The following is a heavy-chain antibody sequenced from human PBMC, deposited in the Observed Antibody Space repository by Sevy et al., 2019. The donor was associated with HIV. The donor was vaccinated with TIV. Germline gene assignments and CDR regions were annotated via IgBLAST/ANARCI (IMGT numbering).Heavy chain of an antibody. V-gene: IGHV3-30*02. Sequence: GGSLRLSCAASGFTFSSYGMHWVRQAPGKGLEWVAFIRYDGSNNYYADSVKGRFTTSRDNSKNTLYLQMNSLRAEETALYYCAKEETYYYDSSGYYPYYGMDVWGQGTTVTVSS. J-gene: IGHJ6*02. CDR1: GFTFSSYG. D-gene: IGHD3-22*01. CDR2: IRYDGSNN. CDR3: AKEETYYYDSSGYYPYYGMDV.